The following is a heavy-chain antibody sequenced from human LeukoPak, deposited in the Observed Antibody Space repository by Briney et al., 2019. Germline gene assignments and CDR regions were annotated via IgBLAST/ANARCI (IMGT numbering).Heavy chain of an antibody. V-gene: IGHV1-69*05. J-gene: IGHJ3*02. CDR3: ARGRYDAFDI. Sequence: GASVKVSCKASGGTFSSYAISWVRQAPGQGLEWMGGIIPIFGTANYAQKFQGRVTITTDESTSTAYMELSSLRSEDTAVYYCARGRYDAFDIWGQGTMVTVSS. CDR2: IIPIFGTA. CDR1: GGTFSSYA.